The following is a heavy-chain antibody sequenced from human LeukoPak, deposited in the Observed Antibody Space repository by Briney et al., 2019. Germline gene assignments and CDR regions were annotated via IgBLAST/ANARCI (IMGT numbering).Heavy chain of an antibody. D-gene: IGHD5-18*01. V-gene: IGHV1-2*06. Sequence: ASVKVSCKASGFSFTGYFMHRVRQAPGQGPEWMGRIDPNSGGTNYALKFQGRVTMTRDTPITTAYMDPSRLRSDDTAVYYCARGPHDTAYYFDQWGQGTLVTVSS. CDR1: GFSFTGYF. CDR3: ARGPHDTAYYFDQ. J-gene: IGHJ4*02. CDR2: IDPNSGGT.